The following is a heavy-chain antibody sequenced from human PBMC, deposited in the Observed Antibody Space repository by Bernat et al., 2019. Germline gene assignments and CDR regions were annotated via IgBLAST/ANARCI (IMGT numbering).Heavy chain of an antibody. J-gene: IGHJ4*02. Sequence: EVQLLESGGGSPQPGGSLRLSCAASGFTFSSYGMSWVRQAPGKGLEWVSTFSGGDGTTYYADSVKGRFTISRDNSKNTLYLQMNSLRAEDTAVYYCAKDCGGSCYGFHYWGQGTLVTVSP. CDR1: GFTFSSYG. V-gene: IGHV3-23*01. CDR2: FSGGDGTT. D-gene: IGHD2-15*01. CDR3: AKDCGGSCYGFHY.